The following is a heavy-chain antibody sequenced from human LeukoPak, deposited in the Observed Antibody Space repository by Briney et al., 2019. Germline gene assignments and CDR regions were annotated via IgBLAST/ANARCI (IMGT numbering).Heavy chain of an antibody. CDR3: ARSQSGYYYLYSPDDAFDI. J-gene: IGHJ3*02. V-gene: IGHV3-30*03. CDR2: ISYDGSNK. CDR1: GFTFSSYG. D-gene: IGHD3-22*01. Sequence: GGSLRLSCAASGFTFSSYGMHWVRQAPGKGLEWVAVISYDGSNKYYADSVKGRFTISRDNSKNTLYLQMNSLRAEDTAVYYCARSQSGYYYLYSPDDAFDIWGQGTMVTVSS.